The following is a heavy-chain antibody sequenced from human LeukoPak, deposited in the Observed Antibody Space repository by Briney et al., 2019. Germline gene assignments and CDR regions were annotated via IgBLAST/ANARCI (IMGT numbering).Heavy chain of an antibody. D-gene: IGHD3-3*01. CDR3: VRDSYDFWRTDGFDV. CDR2: IYHTGTT. Sequence: SETLSLTCYVSTGSINTNNEYWGWVRQPPGKGLERIGSIYHTGTTYNNPSLKSRVAMSVDTSKSQISLRLTSVTAADTAMYYCVRDSYDFWRTDGFDVWGRGTMVTVSS. V-gene: IGHV4-39*02. J-gene: IGHJ3*01. CDR1: TGSINTNNEY.